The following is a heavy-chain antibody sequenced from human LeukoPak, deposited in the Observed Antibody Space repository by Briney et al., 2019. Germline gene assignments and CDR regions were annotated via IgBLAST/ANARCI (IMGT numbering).Heavy chain of an antibody. D-gene: IGHD6-13*01. J-gene: IGHJ5*02. Sequence: ASVKVSCKASGYTFTGYYMHWVRQAPGQGLEWMGRINPNSGGTNYAQKFQGRVTMTRDTSISTAYIELSRLRSDDTAVYYCARERRGGSWSTKSYNWFDPWGQGTLVTVSS. CDR1: GYTFTGYY. CDR3: ARERRGGSWSTKSYNWFDP. V-gene: IGHV1-2*06. CDR2: INPNSGGT.